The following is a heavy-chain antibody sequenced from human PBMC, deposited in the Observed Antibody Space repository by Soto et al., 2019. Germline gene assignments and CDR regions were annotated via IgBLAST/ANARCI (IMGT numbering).Heavy chain of an antibody. V-gene: IGHV4-59*07. J-gene: IGHJ5*02. Sequence: NPSDTLYLTCIVSGGSISSYYWSWIRQPPGKGLEWIGYIYYSGGTNYNPSLKSRVTISVDTSKNQFSLKLSSVTAADTAVYYCAGGRGYYDFWSGYPDWFDPWGQGTLVTVSS. D-gene: IGHD3-3*01. CDR2: IYYSGGT. CDR1: GGSISSYY. CDR3: AGGRGYYDFWSGYPDWFDP.